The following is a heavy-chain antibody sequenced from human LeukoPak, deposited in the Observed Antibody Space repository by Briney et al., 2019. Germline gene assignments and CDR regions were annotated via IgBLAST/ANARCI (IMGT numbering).Heavy chain of an antibody. J-gene: IGHJ4*02. CDR2: IYCSGST. CDR1: GGSISSSCYY. Sequence: PSETLSLTCTVSGGSISSSCYYWGWIRQPPGKGLEWIGSIYCSGSTYYNPSLKSRVTISVDTSKNQFSLKLSSVTAADTAVYYCARDRPYYYDSSGYYYFDYWGQGTLVTVSS. CDR3: ARDRPYYYDSSGYYYFDY. V-gene: IGHV4-39*07. D-gene: IGHD3-22*01.